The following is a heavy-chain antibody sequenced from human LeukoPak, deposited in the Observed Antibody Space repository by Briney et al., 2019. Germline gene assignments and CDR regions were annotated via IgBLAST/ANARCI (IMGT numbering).Heavy chain of an antibody. Sequence: SGGSLRLSCAASGFTFSSYAMHWVRQAPGKGLEWVAVISYDGSNKYYADSVKGRFTISRDNSKNTLYLQMNSLRAEDTAVYYCARDLRAFRNWFDPWGQGTLVTVSS. CDR3: ARDLRAFRNWFDP. CDR1: GFTFSSYA. J-gene: IGHJ5*02. CDR2: ISYDGSNK. V-gene: IGHV3-30*04.